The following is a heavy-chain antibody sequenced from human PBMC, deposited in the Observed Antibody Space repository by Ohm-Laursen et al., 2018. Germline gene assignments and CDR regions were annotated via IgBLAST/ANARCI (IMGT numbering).Heavy chain of an antibody. V-gene: IGHV3-23*01. J-gene: IGHJ4*02. Sequence: SLRLSCAASGFTFRSYAMTWVRQAPGKGLEWVSSITNSNGGHSTYYADSVKGRFTISRDNSKNTLLLQMSWLRAEDTAVYYYAKEGEGIFDSSYFFDYWGQGALVTVSS. CDR2: ITNSNGGHST. CDR3: AKEGEGIFDSSYFFDY. CDR1: GFTFRSYA. D-gene: IGHD3-22*01.